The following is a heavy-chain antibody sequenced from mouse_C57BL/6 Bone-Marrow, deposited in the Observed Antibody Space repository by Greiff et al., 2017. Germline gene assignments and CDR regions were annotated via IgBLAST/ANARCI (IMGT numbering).Heavy chain of an antibody. CDR1: GFTFSDYY. J-gene: IGHJ4*01. D-gene: IGHD2-5*01. CDR2: ISNGGGST. Sequence: EVKLEESGGGLVQPGGSLKLSCAASGFTFSDYYMYWVRQTPEKRLEWVAYISNGGGSTYYPDTVKGRFTISRDNAKNTLYLQMSRLKSEDTAMYYCASYSNYLYYAMDYWGQGTSVTVSS. CDR3: ASYSNYLYYAMDY. V-gene: IGHV5-12*01.